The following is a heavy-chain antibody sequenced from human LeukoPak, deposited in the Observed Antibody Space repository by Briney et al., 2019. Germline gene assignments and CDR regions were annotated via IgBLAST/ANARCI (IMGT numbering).Heavy chain of an antibody. J-gene: IGHJ5*02. D-gene: IGHD5-18*01. CDR3: ARAPLYSYGPGSWFDP. V-gene: IGHV1-8*03. CDR1: GYSFTTYD. CDR2: MNPNSGNT. Sequence: GASVKVSCKASGYSFTTYDINWVRQATGQGLEWMGWMNPNSGNTGYAQKFQGRVTITRNTSISTAYMELSSLRSEDTAVYYCARAPLYSYGPGSWFDPWGQGTLVTVSS.